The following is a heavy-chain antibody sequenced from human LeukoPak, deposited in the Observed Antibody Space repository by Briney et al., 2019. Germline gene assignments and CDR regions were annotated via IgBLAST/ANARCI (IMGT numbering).Heavy chain of an antibody. CDR3: ARPRGYSGYYFDY. CDR2: IYYSGST. D-gene: IGHD5-18*01. J-gene: IGHJ4*02. Sequence: PSETLSLTCTVSGGSIRSTAYYWGWVRQPPGKGPEWIGSIYYSGSTFYNPSLKSRVTISLDTSKNQFSLKLSSVTAADTAVYYCARPRGYSGYYFDYWGQGTLVTVSS. CDR1: GGSIRSTAYY. V-gene: IGHV4-39*07.